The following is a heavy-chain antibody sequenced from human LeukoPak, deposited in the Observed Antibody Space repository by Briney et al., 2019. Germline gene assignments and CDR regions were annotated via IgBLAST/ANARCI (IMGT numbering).Heavy chain of an antibody. J-gene: IGHJ4*02. CDR3: ARDRWGYSYGGD. CDR2: IKQDGSEK. Sequence: GGSPRLSCAASGFTFNSYWMSWVRQAPGKGLEWVANIKQDGSEKFYVDSVKGRFTISRDNAKNSLYLQMISLRAEDTAVYYCARDRWGYSYGGDWGQGTLVTVSS. V-gene: IGHV3-7*01. CDR1: GFTFNSYW. D-gene: IGHD5-18*01.